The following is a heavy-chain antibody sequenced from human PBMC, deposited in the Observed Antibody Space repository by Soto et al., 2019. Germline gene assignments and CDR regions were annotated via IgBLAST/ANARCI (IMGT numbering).Heavy chain of an antibody. CDR1: GFTLSGYA. J-gene: IGHJ6*03. Sequence: PGGSLRLSCAASGFTLSGYAMDWVRQAPGRGLEYVSGISSNGVGTYYANSVQGRFTISRDNSKNTVYLQMGSLRPEDMAVYYCARRSRPDFYYMDVWGQGTTVPVS. V-gene: IGHV3-64*01. CDR2: ISSNGVGT. CDR3: ARRSRPDFYYMDV.